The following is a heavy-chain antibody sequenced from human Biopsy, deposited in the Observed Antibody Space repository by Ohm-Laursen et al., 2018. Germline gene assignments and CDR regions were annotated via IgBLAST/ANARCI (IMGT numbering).Heavy chain of an antibody. D-gene: IGHD3-3*01. Sequence: GTLSLTCPVSGDSVTKYYWSWIRQPPGKGLEWIGYISDTGTTNYNPSLRGRVAMSVDTSKNQFSLQLTSVTAADTAMFFCARLFRLDDYWNDDPPDGFDVWGQGTMVTVSS. J-gene: IGHJ3*01. CDR2: ISDTGTT. CDR3: ARLFRLDDYWNDDPPDGFDV. V-gene: IGHV4-59*02. CDR1: GDSVTKYY.